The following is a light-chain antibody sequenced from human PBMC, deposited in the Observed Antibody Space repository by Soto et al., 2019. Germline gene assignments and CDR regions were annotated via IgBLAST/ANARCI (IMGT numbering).Light chain of an antibody. CDR3: QQRRNWPPLT. CDR2: HAS. V-gene: IGKV3-11*01. Sequence: ETVLTQSPATLSLSPGETATLSCRASEYVDIYLAWYQQKPGQAPRLLIYHASNRATGIPARFSVSGSGTDFTLTISSLEPEDSAVYYCQQRRNWPPLTFGGGTRVEIK. CDR1: EYVDIY. J-gene: IGKJ4*01.